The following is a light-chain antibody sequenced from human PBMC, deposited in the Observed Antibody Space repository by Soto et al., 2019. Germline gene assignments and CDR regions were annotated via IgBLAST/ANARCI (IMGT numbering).Light chain of an antibody. Sequence: QSALTQPPSASGTPGQRVTISCSGSSSNIGSNYVYWYQQLPGTAPKLLIYRNNQRPSGVPDRFSGSKSGTSASLAISGLRSEAEADYYCAAWDDSLSANYVFGTGTKVTVL. J-gene: IGLJ1*01. CDR1: SSNIGSNY. CDR3: AAWDDSLSANYV. CDR2: RNN. V-gene: IGLV1-47*01.